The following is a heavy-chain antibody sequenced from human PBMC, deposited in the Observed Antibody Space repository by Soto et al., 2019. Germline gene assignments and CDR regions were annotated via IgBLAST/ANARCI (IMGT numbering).Heavy chain of an antibody. J-gene: IGHJ4*02. Sequence: EVQLVESGGGLVQPGGSLRLSCAASGFTFSSYAMHWVRQAPGKGLEYVSAISSNGGSTYYANSVKGRFTISRDNSKNTLYLQMGSLRAEDMAVYYCARDYDDILTGMVDYWGQGTLVTVSS. CDR1: GFTFSSYA. CDR3: ARDYDDILTGMVDY. D-gene: IGHD3-9*01. V-gene: IGHV3-64*01. CDR2: ISSNGGST.